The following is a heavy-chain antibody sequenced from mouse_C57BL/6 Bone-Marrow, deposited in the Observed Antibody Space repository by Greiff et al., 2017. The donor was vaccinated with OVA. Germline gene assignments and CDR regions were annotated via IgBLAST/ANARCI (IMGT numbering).Heavy chain of an antibody. D-gene: IGHD2-5*01. CDR1: GFTFSDYY. V-gene: IGHV5-12*01. CDR2: ISNGGGST. CDR3: ARNYSNCEAY. J-gene: IGHJ3*01. Sequence: EVKVVESGGGLVQPGGSLNLSCAASGFTFSDYYMYWVRPTTEKRLEWVACISNGGGSTYYPDTVKGRFTISRDNAKNTLYMQMSRLKSEDTAMYYCARNYSNCEAYWGQGTLVTVSA.